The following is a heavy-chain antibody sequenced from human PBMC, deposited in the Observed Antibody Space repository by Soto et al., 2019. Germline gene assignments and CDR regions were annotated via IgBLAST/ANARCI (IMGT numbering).Heavy chain of an antibody. J-gene: IGHJ1*01. D-gene: IGHD6-6*01. CDR1: GYSFTSYW. Sequence: VESLKISCKGSGYSFTSYWISWVRQMPGKGLEWMGRIDPSDSYTNYSPSFQGHVTISADKSISTAYLQWTSLKASDTAIYYCSKFKYSTSVRYLQHWGQGTPVTVSS. CDR2: IDPSDSYT. V-gene: IGHV5-10-1*01. CDR3: SKFKYSTSVRYLQH.